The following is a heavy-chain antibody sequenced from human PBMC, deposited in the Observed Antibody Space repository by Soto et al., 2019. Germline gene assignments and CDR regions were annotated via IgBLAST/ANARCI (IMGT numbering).Heavy chain of an antibody. CDR1: GFTFSSYA. J-gene: IGHJ3*02. D-gene: IGHD4-17*01. CDR2: ISGSGGST. CDR3: AKDEGRSGDYWGGDAFDI. V-gene: IGHV3-23*01. Sequence: EVQLLESGGGLVQPGGSLRLSCAASGFTFSSYAMSWVRQAPGKGLEWVSAISGSGGSTYYADSVKGRFTISRDNSKNTLYLQMNSLSAEDTAVYYCAKDEGRSGDYWGGDAFDIWGQGTMVTVSS.